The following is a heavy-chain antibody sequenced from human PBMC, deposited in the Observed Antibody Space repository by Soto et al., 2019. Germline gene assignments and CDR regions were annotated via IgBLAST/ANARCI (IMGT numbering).Heavy chain of an antibody. CDR3: AKDQVYCISTSCSFLDY. J-gene: IGHJ4*02. D-gene: IGHD2-2*01. CDR2: ISYDGSNK. Sequence: PGGSLRLSCAASGFTFSSYGMHWVRQAPGKGLEWVAVISYDGSNKYYADSVKGRFTISRDNSKNTLYLQMNSLRAEDTAVYYCAKDQVYCISTSCSFLDYWGQGTLVTVSS. CDR1: GFTFSSYG. V-gene: IGHV3-30*18.